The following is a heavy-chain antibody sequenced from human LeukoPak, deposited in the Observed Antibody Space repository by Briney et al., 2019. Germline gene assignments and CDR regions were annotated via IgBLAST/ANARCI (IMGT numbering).Heavy chain of an antibody. Sequence: PSETLSLTCTVSGGSISSYYWSWIRQPPGKGLEWIGYIYYSGSTKYNPSLKSRVTISVDTSKNQFSLKLSSVTAADTAVYYCAPLPHYYDSSGYHDWGQGTLVTVSS. J-gene: IGHJ4*02. CDR3: APLPHYYDSSGYHD. CDR2: IYYSGST. V-gene: IGHV4-59*01. D-gene: IGHD3-22*01. CDR1: GGSISSYY.